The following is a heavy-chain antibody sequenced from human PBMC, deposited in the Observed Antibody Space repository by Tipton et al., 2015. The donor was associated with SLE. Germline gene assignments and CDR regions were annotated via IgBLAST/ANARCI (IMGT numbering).Heavy chain of an antibody. CDR1: GGSISSGGYS. CDR2: IYYSGST. Sequence: TLSLTCAVSGGSISSGGYSWSWIRQPPGKGLEWIGYIYYSGSTYYNPSLKSRVTISVDTAKNQFSLKLSSVTAADTAVYYCARDSGYYWGQGTLVTVSS. CDR3: ARDSGYY. D-gene: IGHD3-3*01. V-gene: IGHV4-31*11. J-gene: IGHJ4*02.